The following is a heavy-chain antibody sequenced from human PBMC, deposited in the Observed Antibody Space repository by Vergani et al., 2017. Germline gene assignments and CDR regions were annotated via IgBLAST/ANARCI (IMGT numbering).Heavy chain of an antibody. Sequence: QVQLVQSGAEVKKPGSSVKVSCKASGGTFSSYAISWVRQAPGQGFEWMGRINPIPGIDNYAQKFQGRGTITADKSTSTAYRELRRLRSEDTAVYYCASLPEGSGCYGMDVWGQGTTVTVSS. CDR2: INPIPGID. V-gene: IGHV1-69*04. D-gene: IGHD6-19*01. CDR1: GGTFSSYA. CDR3: ASLPEGSGCYGMDV. J-gene: IGHJ6*02.